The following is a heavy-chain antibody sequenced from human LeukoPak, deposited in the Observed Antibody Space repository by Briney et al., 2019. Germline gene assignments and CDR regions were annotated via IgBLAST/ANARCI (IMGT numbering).Heavy chain of an antibody. CDR1: GGSIGSYY. CDR2: IYYSGST. V-gene: IGHV4-59*01. J-gene: IGHJ4*02. CDR3: ARGGYCSGGSCLDY. D-gene: IGHD2-15*01. Sequence: SETLSLTCTVSGGSIGSYYWSWIRQPPGKGLEWIGYIYYSGSTNYNPSLKSRVTISVDTSKNQFSLKLSSVTAADTAVYYCARGGYCSGGSCLDYWGQGTLVTVSS.